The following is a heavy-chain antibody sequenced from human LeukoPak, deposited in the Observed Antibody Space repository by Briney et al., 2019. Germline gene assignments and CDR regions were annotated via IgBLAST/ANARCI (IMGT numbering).Heavy chain of an antibody. V-gene: IGHV3-23*01. D-gene: IGHD3-9*01. CDR2: ISDSGSNT. CDR1: GFMFSTYA. CDR3: AKLPTGYPNWFDP. J-gene: IGHJ5*02. Sequence: GGSLRLSCAASGFMFSTYAMSWVRQAPGKGLEWVSGISDSGSNTYYADSVTGRFTISRDNSKNTLYLQMNSLRAEDTALYYCAKLPTGYPNWFDPWGQGTLVTVSS.